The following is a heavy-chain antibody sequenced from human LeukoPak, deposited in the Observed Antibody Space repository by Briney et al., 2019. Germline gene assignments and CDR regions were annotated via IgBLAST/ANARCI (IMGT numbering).Heavy chain of an antibody. CDR3: ASRDSSGYWSAFDI. CDR2: IYHSGST. V-gene: IGHV4-4*02. J-gene: IGHJ3*02. D-gene: IGHD3-22*01. Sequence: SETLSLTCAVSGGSISSSNWWSWVRQPPGKGLEGIGEIYHSGSTNYNPSLKSRVTISVDKSKNQFSLKLSSVTAADTAVYYCASRDSSGYWSAFDIWGQGTMVTVSS. CDR1: GGSISSSNW.